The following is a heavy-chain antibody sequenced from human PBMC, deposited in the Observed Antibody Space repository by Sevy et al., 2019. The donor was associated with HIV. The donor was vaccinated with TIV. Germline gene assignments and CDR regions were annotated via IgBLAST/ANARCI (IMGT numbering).Heavy chain of an antibody. Sequence: GGSLRLSCAASGFTFSSHAMHWVRQAPGKGLEWMTIISYDGSNKNHADSVKGRFTISRDNAKNSLYLQMNSLRAEDTAVYYCASSIAAAGYGYYYYGMDVWGQGTTVTVSS. CDR1: GFTFSSHA. D-gene: IGHD6-13*01. V-gene: IGHV3-30*04. J-gene: IGHJ6*02. CDR2: ISYDGSNK. CDR3: ASSIAAAGYGYYYYGMDV.